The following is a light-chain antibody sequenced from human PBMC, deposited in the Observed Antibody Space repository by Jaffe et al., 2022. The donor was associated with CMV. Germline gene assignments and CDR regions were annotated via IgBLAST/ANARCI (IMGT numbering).Light chain of an antibody. V-gene: IGKV3-15*01. Sequence: EIVMTQSPATLSVSPGERATLSCRASQSINNKLAWYQQKPGQAPRLLIYGASTRASGVPARFSGGGSGTEFILTISSLQSEDFAVYYCQQYNNWPPWTFGQGTKVEIK. J-gene: IGKJ1*01. CDR2: GAS. CDR3: QQYNNWPPWT. CDR1: QSINNK.